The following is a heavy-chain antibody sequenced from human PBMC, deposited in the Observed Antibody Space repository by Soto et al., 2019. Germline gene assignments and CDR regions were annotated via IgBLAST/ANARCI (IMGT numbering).Heavy chain of an antibody. D-gene: IGHD6-6*01. J-gene: IGHJ5*02. Sequence: EVQLVESGGGLVQPGGSLRLSCAASGFTFSSYWMSWVRQAPGKGLEWVANIKQDGSEKYYVDSVKGRFTISRDNAKNSLYLQMNSLRAEDTAVYYCARLKQLVPFAFDPWGQGTLVTVSS. CDR3: ARLKQLVPFAFDP. CDR2: IKQDGSEK. V-gene: IGHV3-7*01. CDR1: GFTFSSYW.